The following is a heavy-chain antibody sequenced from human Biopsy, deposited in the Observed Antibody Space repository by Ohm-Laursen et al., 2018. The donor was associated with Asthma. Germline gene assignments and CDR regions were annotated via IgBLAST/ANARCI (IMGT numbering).Heavy chain of an antibody. CDR3: AKDERAYYGSDSKYMQPEPLDD. CDR2: ITGSGGFT. J-gene: IGHJ4*02. Sequence: SLRLSCAASGFTFSNYVMSWVRQAPGKGLEWVSSITGSGGFTYYADSVKGRFTISRDKSDNTLYLQMNSLTAEDTAVYHCAKDERAYYGSDSKYMQPEPLDDWGQGTVVIVSA. V-gene: IGHV3-23*01. CDR1: GFTFSNYV. D-gene: IGHD2-21*01.